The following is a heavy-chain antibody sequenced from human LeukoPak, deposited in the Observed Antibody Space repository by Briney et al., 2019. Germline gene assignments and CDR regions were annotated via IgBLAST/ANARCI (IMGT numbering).Heavy chain of an antibody. CDR3: AKGSFYCNGNSCPQYYYYMDV. CDR1: GYTFSRHG. CDR2: IRYDGSNK. D-gene: IGHD2/OR15-2a*01. Sequence: GGSLRLSCAASGYTFSRHGIHWVRQAPGKRLEWVAFIRYDGSNKYYADSVKGRFTISRDDSKNTLYLQMNSLRVEDTAVYYCAKGSFYCNGNSCPQYYYYMDVWGKGTTVTVSS. V-gene: IGHV3-30*02. J-gene: IGHJ6*03.